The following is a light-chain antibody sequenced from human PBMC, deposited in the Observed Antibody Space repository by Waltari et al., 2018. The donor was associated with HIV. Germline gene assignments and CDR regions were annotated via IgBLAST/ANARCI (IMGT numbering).Light chain of an antibody. V-gene: IGLV3-21*04. J-gene: IGLJ2*01. CDR1: NIERKS. CDR3: QVWDRSSAQVI. CDR2: FDL. Sequence: SYELTQPHSVSVAPGQTAMITCGGNNIERKSVQWYQQKPGQAPVLVIYFDLARPSGSPERFAGSVSGNTATLTISRVDAGDEADYYCQVWDRSSAQVIFGGGTKLAVL.